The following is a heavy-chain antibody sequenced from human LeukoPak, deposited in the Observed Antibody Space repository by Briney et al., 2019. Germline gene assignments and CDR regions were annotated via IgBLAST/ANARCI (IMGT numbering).Heavy chain of an antibody. CDR3: ASMMGRARHYGMDV. Sequence: SETLSLTCAVYGGSFSGYYWSWSRQPPGKGLEWIGEINHSGSTNYNPSLKSRVTISVDTSKNQFSLKLSSVTAADTAVYYCASMMGRARHYGMDVWGQGTTVTVSS. J-gene: IGHJ6*02. CDR2: INHSGST. D-gene: IGHD3-10*01. CDR1: GGSFSGYY. V-gene: IGHV4-34*01.